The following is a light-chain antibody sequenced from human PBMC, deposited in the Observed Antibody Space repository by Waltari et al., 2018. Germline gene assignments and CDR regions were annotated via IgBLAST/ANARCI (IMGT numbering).Light chain of an antibody. CDR3: QQYNDWPPLT. CDR1: QLVSSF. Sequence: EVVLTQSTATLSVSPGERATLSCRASQLVSSFVAWYQQKPGQAPRLLIYGASTRATGIPARFSGSGSGTEFTLTISSLQSEDFAVYYCQQYNDWPPLTFGGGTKVEIK. J-gene: IGKJ4*01. V-gene: IGKV3-15*01. CDR2: GAS.